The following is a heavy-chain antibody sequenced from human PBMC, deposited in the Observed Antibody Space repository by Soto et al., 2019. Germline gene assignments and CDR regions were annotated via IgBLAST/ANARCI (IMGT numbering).Heavy chain of an antibody. CDR2: INPNSGGT. D-gene: IGHD2-15*01. Sequence: ASVKVSCKASGYPLTGYYMHWVRQAPGQGLEWMGWINPNSGGTNYAQKFQGWVTMTRDTSISTVYMELSRLRSDDTAVYYCARDLRPYCSGGSCYANYYYYGMDVWGQGTTVTVSS. V-gene: IGHV1-2*04. J-gene: IGHJ6*02. CDR3: ARDLRPYCSGGSCYANYYYYGMDV. CDR1: GYPLTGYY.